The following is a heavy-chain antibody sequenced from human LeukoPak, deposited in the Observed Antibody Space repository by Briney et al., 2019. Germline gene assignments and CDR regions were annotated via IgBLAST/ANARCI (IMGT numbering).Heavy chain of an antibody. CDR1: GFTFSSYW. J-gene: IGHJ6*02. Sequence: PGGSLRLSCAASGFTFSSYWVSWVRQAPGKGLEWVANIKQDGSEKYYVDSVKGRFTISRDNAKNSLYLQMNSLRAEDTAVYYCARVTVTPYYYYGMDVWGQGTTVTVSS. CDR3: ARVTVTPYYYYGMDV. V-gene: IGHV3-7*01. CDR2: IKQDGSEK. D-gene: IGHD4-17*01.